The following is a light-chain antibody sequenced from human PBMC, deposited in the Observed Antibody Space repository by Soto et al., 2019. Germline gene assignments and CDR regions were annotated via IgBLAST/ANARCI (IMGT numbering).Light chain of an antibody. CDR2: AAS. Sequence: DIPMTQSPSSLSASGGDRVTITCRASQSISSYLNWYQQKPGKAPKLLIYAASSLQSGVPSRFSGSGSGTDFTLTISSLQPEDFATYYCQQSYSTPFTFCGGTKVEIK. CDR3: QQSYSTPFT. CDR1: QSISSY. J-gene: IGKJ4*01. V-gene: IGKV1-39*01.